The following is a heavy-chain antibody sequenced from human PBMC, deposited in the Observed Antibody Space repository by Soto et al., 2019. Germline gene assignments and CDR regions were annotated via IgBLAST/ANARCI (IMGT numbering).Heavy chain of an antibody. CDR2: ISYDGSNK. CDR1: GFTFSSYA. J-gene: IGHJ3*02. V-gene: IGHV3-30-3*01. Sequence: GGSLRLSCAASGFTFSSYAMHWVRQAPGKGLEWVAVISYDGSNKYYADSVKGRFTISRDNSKNTLYLQMNSLRAEDTAVYYCAREGYMRGSYRHDAFDIWGQGTMVTVSS. CDR3: AREGYMRGSYRHDAFDI. D-gene: IGHD1-26*01.